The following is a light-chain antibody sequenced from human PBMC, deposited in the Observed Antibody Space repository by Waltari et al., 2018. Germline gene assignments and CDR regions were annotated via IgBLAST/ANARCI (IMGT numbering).Light chain of an antibody. CDR2: ATS. J-gene: IGKJ3*01. CDR3: QQSFNTPFT. Sequence: QLTQSPSSLSASVGDRVTITCRTRDSISTYLNWYQHKPGRAPKLLIYATSSLQSGVPSRFSGSGSGTEFTLTITSLQPEDFASYYCQQSFNTPFTFGPGTKVDIK. CDR1: DSISTY. V-gene: IGKV1-39*01.